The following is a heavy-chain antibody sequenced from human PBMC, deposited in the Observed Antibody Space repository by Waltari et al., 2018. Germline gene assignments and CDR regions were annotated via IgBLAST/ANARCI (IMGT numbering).Heavy chain of an antibody. Sequence: QVQLVQSGAEVKKPGSSVKVSCKASGYTFMSYAIYWVRQAPGQGLEWMGGIIPIFGTANYEQKFQGRVTITADESTSTAYMELSSLRSEDTVVYYCARPSYSSSWYYFDYWGQGTLVTVSS. CDR1: GYTFMSYA. CDR3: ARPSYSSSWYYFDY. J-gene: IGHJ4*02. D-gene: IGHD6-13*01. V-gene: IGHV1-69*13. CDR2: IIPIFGTA.